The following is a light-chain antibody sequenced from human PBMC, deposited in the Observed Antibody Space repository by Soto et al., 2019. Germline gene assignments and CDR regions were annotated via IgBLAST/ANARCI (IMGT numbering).Light chain of an antibody. CDR3: QKFNAVPT. V-gene: IGKV1-27*01. CDR2: AAS. CDR1: QAISNY. J-gene: IGKJ4*01. Sequence: DIQMTQSPSSLSASVGDRVTITCRASQAISNYLAWYQQKPGKVPTLLISAASTLQSGVPSRFSGSGSGTAFTLTISSLQPDDVATYYCQKFNAVPTFGGGTKVEI.